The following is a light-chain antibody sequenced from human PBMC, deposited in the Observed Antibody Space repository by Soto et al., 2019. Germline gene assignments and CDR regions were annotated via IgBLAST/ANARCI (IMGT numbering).Light chain of an antibody. Sequence: NFMLTQPHSVSESPGKTVTISCTRSGGSIATNFVQWYQQRPGSAPTTVIYEDNQRSSVVPDRFSGSLDASSNSASLTISGLSTEDEADYYCQSYDNSNVVFGGGTKLTVL. J-gene: IGLJ2*01. V-gene: IGLV6-57*03. CDR3: QSYDNSNVV. CDR2: EDN. CDR1: GGSIATNF.